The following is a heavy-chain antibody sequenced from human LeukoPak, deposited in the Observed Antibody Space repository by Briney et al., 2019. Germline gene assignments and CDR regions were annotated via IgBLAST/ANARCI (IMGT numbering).Heavy chain of an antibody. D-gene: IGHD3-22*01. Sequence: GGSLRLSCAASGFTFSSYEMNWVRQAPGKGLEWVSYIGSSGSTIYYADSVKGRFTISRDNAKNSLYLQMNSLRAEDTAVYYCAREREDYYDSSGRFDYWGQGTLVTVSS. CDR1: GFTFSSYE. CDR3: AREREDYYDSSGRFDY. CDR2: IGSSGSTI. J-gene: IGHJ4*02. V-gene: IGHV3-48*03.